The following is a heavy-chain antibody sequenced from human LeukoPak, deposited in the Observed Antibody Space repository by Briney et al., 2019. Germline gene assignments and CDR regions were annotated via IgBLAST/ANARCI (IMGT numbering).Heavy chain of an antibody. CDR3: ATVYDYVWGSYDY. D-gene: IGHD3-16*01. CDR2: IIPIFGTA. CDR1: GGTFSSYA. J-gene: IGHJ4*02. Sequence: SVKVSCKASGGTFSSYAISWVRQAPGQGLEWIGGIIPIFGTANYAQKFQGRVTITADKSTSTAYMELSSLRSEDTAVYYCATVYDYVWGSYDYWGQGTLVTVSS. V-gene: IGHV1-69*06.